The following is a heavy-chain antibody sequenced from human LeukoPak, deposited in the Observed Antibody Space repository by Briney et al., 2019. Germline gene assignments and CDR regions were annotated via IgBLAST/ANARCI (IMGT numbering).Heavy chain of an antibody. CDR3: TRDHDFWSGPFDV. V-gene: IGHV3-49*04. CDR2: IRRKGYGGTT. Sequence: GRSLRLSCAASGFTFGDYSLSWVRQAPEKGLAWVGFIRRKGYGGTTEYAPSVKGRFIISRDDSKSTAYLQMNSLKTDDTAVYYCTRDHDFWSGPFDVWGKGTTVTVSS. D-gene: IGHD3-3*01. CDR1: GFTFGDYS. J-gene: IGHJ6*04.